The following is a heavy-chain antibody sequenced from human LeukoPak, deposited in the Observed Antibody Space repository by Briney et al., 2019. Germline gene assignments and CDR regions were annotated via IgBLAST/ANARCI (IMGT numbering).Heavy chain of an antibody. J-gene: IGHJ4*02. Sequence: SQTLSLTCSVSGGSVSSGGSYWSWIRQLPGKGLEWIGYIYYSGYTFYSPSLKSRVFISFDTSKNLFSLNFSSVTAADTAVYYCARRSEVREVIKEYFDYWGQGALVTVSS. CDR1: GGSVSSGGSY. CDR3: ARRSEVREVIKEYFDY. D-gene: IGHD3-10*01. CDR2: IYYSGYT. V-gene: IGHV4-31*03.